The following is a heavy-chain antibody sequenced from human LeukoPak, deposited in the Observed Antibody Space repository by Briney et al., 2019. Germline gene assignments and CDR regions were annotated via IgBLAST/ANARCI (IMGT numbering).Heavy chain of an antibody. CDR2: INPSGGST. J-gene: IGHJ4*02. CDR3: ARGPNGYSGYDSLGFDY. CDR1: GYTFTSYY. Sequence: ASVKVSCKASGYTFTSYYMHWVRQAPGQGLEWMGIINPSGGSTSYAQKFQGRVTMTRDTSTSTVYMELSSLRSEDTAVYYCARGPNGYSGYDSLGFDYWGQGTLVIVSS. V-gene: IGHV1-46*01. D-gene: IGHD5-12*01.